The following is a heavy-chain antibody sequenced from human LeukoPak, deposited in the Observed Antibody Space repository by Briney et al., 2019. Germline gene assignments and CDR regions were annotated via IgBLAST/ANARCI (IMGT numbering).Heavy chain of an antibody. CDR2: FHDSEST. Sequence: PSETLSLTCTVSGGSISNNYWSWIRQPPGKGLEWIGHFHDSESTNYNPSLKSRVTISVDTSKNQFSLKLSSVTAADTAVYYCARGDLSGRPGIAFDYWGQGTLVTVSS. D-gene: IGHD1-26*01. J-gene: IGHJ4*02. CDR1: GGSISNNY. V-gene: IGHV4-59*01. CDR3: ARGDLSGRPGIAFDY.